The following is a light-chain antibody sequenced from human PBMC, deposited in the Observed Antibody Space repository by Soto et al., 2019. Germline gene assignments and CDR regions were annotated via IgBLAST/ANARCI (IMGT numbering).Light chain of an antibody. CDR2: KTS. Sequence: DIQMTQSPSTLSGSVGDRVTITCRASQTISSWLAWYQQKPGKAPKLLIYKTSTLKSGVPSRFCGSGSGTEFTLTISSLQPDEFATYYCQHYNGSSEAFGQGTNVELK. V-gene: IGKV1-5*03. CDR1: QTISSW. CDR3: QHYNGSSEA. J-gene: IGKJ1*01.